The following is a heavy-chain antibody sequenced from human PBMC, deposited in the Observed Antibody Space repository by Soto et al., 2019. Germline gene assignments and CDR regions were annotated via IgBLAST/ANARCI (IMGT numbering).Heavy chain of an antibody. Sequence: ASVKVSCKASGYTFTSYYMHWVRQAPGQGLEWMGIINPSGGSTSYAQKFQGRVTMTRDTSTSTVYMELSSLRSEDTAVYYCAREGYSGYDLRFIYYYGMDAWGQGTTVTVSS. V-gene: IGHV1-46*01. D-gene: IGHD5-12*01. CDR1: GYTFTSYY. CDR2: INPSGGST. J-gene: IGHJ6*02. CDR3: AREGYSGYDLRFIYYYGMDA.